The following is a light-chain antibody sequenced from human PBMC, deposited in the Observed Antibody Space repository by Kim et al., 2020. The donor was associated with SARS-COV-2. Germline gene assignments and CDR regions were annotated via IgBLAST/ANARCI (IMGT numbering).Light chain of an antibody. Sequence: SYELTQPPSVSVSPGQTASITCSGDKLGDKYACWYQQKPGQSPVLVIYQDSKRPSGIPERFSGSNSGNTATLTISGTQAMEEADYYCQAWDCSTEVFGPG. CDR1: KLGDKY. V-gene: IGLV3-1*01. CDR2: QDS. J-gene: IGLJ1*01. CDR3: QAWDCSTEV.